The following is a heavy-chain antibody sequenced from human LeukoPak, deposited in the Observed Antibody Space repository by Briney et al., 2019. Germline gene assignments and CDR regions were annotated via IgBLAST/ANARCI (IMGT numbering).Heavy chain of an antibody. V-gene: IGHV1-18*01. CDR2: ISAYNGNT. Sequence: GASVKVSCTSSGYTFTIYGISWGRQAPGQGLGWVGWISAYNGNTNYAQKLQGRVTITTDTSTSTAYMELRSLRSDDTAVYYCAREPLGYCSSTSCSHIGELGFDPWGQGTLVTVSS. D-gene: IGHD2-2*01. CDR1: GYTFTIYG. J-gene: IGHJ5*02. CDR3: AREPLGYCSSTSCSHIGELGFDP.